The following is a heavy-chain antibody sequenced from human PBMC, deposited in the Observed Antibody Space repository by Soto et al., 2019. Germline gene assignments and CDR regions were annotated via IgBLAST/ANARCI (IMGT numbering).Heavy chain of an antibody. Sequence: QVQLVQSGAEVKKPGSSVKVSCKSSGGTFSSYAISWVRQAPGQGLEWMGGIIPIFGTANYAQKFQGRVTITADESTSTAYMELSSLRSEDTGVYYCARGGEGYYDILTGLMLREYYCDYWGQGTLVTVSS. CDR2: IIPIFGTA. V-gene: IGHV1-69*01. J-gene: IGHJ4*02. D-gene: IGHD3-9*01. CDR1: GGTFSSYA. CDR3: ARGGEGYYDILTGLMLREYYCDY.